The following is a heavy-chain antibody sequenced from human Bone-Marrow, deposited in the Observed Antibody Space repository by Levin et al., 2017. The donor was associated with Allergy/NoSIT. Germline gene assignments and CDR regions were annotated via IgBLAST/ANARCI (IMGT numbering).Heavy chain of an antibody. J-gene: IGHJ4*02. CDR3: ARDRTARAGTTWVY. CDR2: ISAYNGNT. Sequence: GESLKISCKASGYTFTTYGISWVRQAPGQGLEWMGWISAYNGNTNYAQSLQGRVTMTTDTSTSTAYMELRSLRSDDTAMYYCARDRTARAGTTWVYWGQGTLVTVSS. V-gene: IGHV1-18*01. CDR1: GYTFTTYG. D-gene: IGHD1-1*01.